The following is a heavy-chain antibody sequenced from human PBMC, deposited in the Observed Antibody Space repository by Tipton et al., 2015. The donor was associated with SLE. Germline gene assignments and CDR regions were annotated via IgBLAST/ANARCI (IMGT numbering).Heavy chain of an antibody. V-gene: IGHV3-30*18. D-gene: IGHD6-19*01. CDR3: AKDPMAVAGKGGYMDV. CDR1: GFIFSSYG. J-gene: IGHJ6*03. Sequence: SLRLSCAASGFIFSSYGMHWVRQAPGKGLEWVAVISYDGNNKYYADSVKGRFTISRDNSKNTLYLQMNSLRAEDTAVYYCAKDPMAVAGKGGYMDVWGKGTTVTVSS. CDR2: ISYDGNNK.